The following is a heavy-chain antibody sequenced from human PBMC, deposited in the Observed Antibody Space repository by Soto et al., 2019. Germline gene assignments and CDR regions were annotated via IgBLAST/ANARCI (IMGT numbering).Heavy chain of an antibody. V-gene: IGHV3-21*01. J-gene: IGHJ4*02. D-gene: IGHD3-22*01. CDR1: GFTFSSYS. CDR3: ARDSYDSSPFDY. Sequence: GGSLRLSCAASGFTFSSYSMNWVRQAPGKGLEWVSSISSSSYIYYADSVKGRFTISRDNAKNSLYLQMNSLRAEDTAVYYCARDSYDSSPFDYWGQGTLVTVSS. CDR2: ISSSSYI.